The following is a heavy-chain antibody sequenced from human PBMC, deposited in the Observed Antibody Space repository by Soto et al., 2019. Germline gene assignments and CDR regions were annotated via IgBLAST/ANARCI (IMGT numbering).Heavy chain of an antibody. CDR3: AKDRGGAYSGSYNRPYYYGMDV. CDR1: GFTFSSYG. V-gene: IGHV3-30*18. CDR2: ISYDGSNK. J-gene: IGHJ6*02. D-gene: IGHD1-26*01. Sequence: QVQLVESGGGVVQPGRSLRLSCAASGFTFSSYGMHWVRQAPGKGLEWVAVISYDGSNKYYADSVKGRFTISRDNSKNKLYLQMNSLRAEDTAVYYCAKDRGGAYSGSYNRPYYYGMDVWGQGTTVTVSS.